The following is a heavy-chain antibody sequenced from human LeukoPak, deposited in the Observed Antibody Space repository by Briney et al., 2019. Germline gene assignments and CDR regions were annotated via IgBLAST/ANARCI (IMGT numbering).Heavy chain of an antibody. CDR2: IYYSGST. CDR3: ARGIAAAGSFDY. CDR1: GGSISSYY. Sequence: SETLSLTCTVSGGSISSYYWSWVRQPPGKGLEWIGYIYYSGSTNYNPSLKSRVTISVDTSKNQFSLKLSSVTAADTAVYYCARGIAAAGSFDYWGQGTLVTVSS. V-gene: IGHV4-59*01. J-gene: IGHJ4*02. D-gene: IGHD6-13*01.